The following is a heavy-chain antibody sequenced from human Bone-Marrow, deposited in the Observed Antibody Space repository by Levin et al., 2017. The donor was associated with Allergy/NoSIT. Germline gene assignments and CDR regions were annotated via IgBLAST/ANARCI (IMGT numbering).Heavy chain of an antibody. Sequence: ASETLSLTCTVSGGSLTSGHYYWTWIRQPPGKGLEWIGCIYSSGNTYYRSSLKSRVTISIDTSANHFSLTLTSVTAADTAVYYCARFPYGDYVAFFDSWGQGTLVSVSS. V-gene: IGHV4-30-4*01. CDR3: ARFPYGDYVAFFDS. J-gene: IGHJ4*02. CDR1: GGSLTSGHYY. D-gene: IGHD4-17*01. CDR2: IYSSGNT.